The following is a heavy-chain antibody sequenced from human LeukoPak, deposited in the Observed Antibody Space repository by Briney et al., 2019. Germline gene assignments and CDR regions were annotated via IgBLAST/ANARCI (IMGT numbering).Heavy chain of an antibody. CDR2: ITGSGGST. V-gene: IGHV3-23*01. CDR3: AKDLDGSGWPLDY. D-gene: IGHD6-19*01. CDR1: GIALSNYG. Sequence: GGSLRLFCAVSGIALSNYGMSWDRQAPGKGLEWVAGITGSGGSTNYADSVKGRFTISRDNPKNTLYLQMNSLRAEDTAVYYCAKDLDGSGWPLDYWGQGTLVTVSS. J-gene: IGHJ4*02.